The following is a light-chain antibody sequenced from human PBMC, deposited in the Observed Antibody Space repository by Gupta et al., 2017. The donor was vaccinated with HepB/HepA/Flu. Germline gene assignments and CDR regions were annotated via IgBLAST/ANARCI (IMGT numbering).Light chain of an antibody. CDR2: DNN. CDR1: SSNIGNHY. CDR3: GTWDNSLSAFV. J-gene: IGLJ1*01. V-gene: IGLV1-51*01. Sequence: QPVLTQPPSVSAAPGQKVALSCIGSSSNIGNHYVSWYQQLPGTAPELLIYDNNKRPSGIPDRFSGSKSGASATLDIAGLQTGDEADYYCGTWDNSLSAFVFGTGTKVTVL.